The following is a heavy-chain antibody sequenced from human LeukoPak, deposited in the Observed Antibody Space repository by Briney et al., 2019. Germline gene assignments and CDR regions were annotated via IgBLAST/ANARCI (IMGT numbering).Heavy chain of an antibody. CDR3: ARDPPGSDWVLDY. D-gene: IGHD6-19*01. Sequence: PGGSLRLSCAASGFTFNTHAMHWVRQAPGKGLEWVAIIWLDGSNQYYTDSVKGRFTVSRDNSKNTLYLQMNSLRAEDTAIYYCARDPPGSDWVLDYWGQGTLVTVSS. CDR2: IWLDGSNQ. J-gene: IGHJ4*02. CDR1: GFTFNTHA. V-gene: IGHV3-33*01.